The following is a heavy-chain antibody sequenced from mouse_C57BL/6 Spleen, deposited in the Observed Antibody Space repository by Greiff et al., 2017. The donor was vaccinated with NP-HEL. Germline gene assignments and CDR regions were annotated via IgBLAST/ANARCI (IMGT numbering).Heavy chain of an antibody. J-gene: IGHJ4*01. CDR3: ARSSYGYYAMDY. CDR1: GYTFTSYW. Sequence: VQLQQPGAELVKPGASVKLSCKASGYTFTSYWMHWVKQRPGQGLEWIGYINPSSGYTKYNQKFKDKATLTADKSSSTAYMQLSSLTYEDSAVYYCARSSYGYYAMDYWGQGTSVTVSS. CDR2: INPSSGYT. D-gene: IGHD1-1*02. V-gene: IGHV1-7*01.